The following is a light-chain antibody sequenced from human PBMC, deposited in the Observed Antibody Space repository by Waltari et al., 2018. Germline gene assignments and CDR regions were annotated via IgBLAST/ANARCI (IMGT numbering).Light chain of an antibody. Sequence: QSALTQPASVSGSPGQSITITCTGTSGAVGRYNYVSWFQQHPGKAPKLMIYDVTKRPSGISDRFSGSKSGSTASLTISGLQADDEADYYCSSYTSDTTLIFGGGTELTVL. CDR2: DVT. J-gene: IGLJ2*01. CDR3: SSYTSDTTLI. CDR1: SGAVGRYNY. V-gene: IGLV2-14*01.